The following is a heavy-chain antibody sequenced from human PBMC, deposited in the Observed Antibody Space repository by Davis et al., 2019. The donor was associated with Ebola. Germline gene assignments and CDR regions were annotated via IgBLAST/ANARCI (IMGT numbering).Heavy chain of an antibody. J-gene: IGHJ4*02. Sequence: SETLSLTCAVYGGSFSGYYWGWIRQPPGKGLEWIGSIYYSGSTYYNPSLKSRVTISVDTSKNQFSLKLSSVTAADTAVYYCATREMIAAAGTPFDYWGQGTLVTVSS. CDR2: IYYSGST. D-gene: IGHD6-13*01. CDR3: ATREMIAAAGTPFDY. V-gene: IGHV4-39*01. CDR1: GGSFSGYY.